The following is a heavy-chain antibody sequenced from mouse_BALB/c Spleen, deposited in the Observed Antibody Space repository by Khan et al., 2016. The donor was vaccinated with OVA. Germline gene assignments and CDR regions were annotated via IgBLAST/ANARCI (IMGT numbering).Heavy chain of an antibody. CDR1: GYSFTGYF. V-gene: IGHV1-20*02. CDR3: ARIYGSDFDY. CDR2: INPHIGET. D-gene: IGHD1-1*01. Sequence: VQLQQSGPELVKPGASVKISCKASGYSFTGYFMNWVMQSHGKSLEWIGRINPHIGETFYNQKFKDKATLTVDKSSSTAHMELRSLASEDSAVYYCARIYGSDFDYWGQGTTLIVSS. J-gene: IGHJ2*01.